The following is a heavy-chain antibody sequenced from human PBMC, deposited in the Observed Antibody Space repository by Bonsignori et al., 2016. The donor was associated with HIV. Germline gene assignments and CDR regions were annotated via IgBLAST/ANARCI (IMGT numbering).Heavy chain of an antibody. CDR3: AKDPPASGYAFDM. J-gene: IGHJ3*02. Sequence: GESLKISCAGSGFTFSSHAMHWVRQAPGKGLEWVAMIWFDGTTKYYVDSAKGRFTISRDNSKNTVYLQMNSLRVEDTAVYYCAKDPPASGYAFDMWGQGSVVTVSS. D-gene: IGHD3-22*01. CDR1: GFTFSSHA. CDR2: IWFDGTTK. V-gene: IGHV3-33*06.